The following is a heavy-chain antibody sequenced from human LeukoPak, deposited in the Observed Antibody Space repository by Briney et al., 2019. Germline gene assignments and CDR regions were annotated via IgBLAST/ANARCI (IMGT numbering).Heavy chain of an antibody. CDR1: GGSISSGGYY. Sequence: SETLSLTCTVSGGSISSGGYYWRWIRQHPGKGLEWIGYIYYSGSTYYNPSLKSRVTISVDTSKNQFSLKLSSVTAADTAVYYCARDLGGGYSYGHNWFDPWGQGTLVTVSS. J-gene: IGHJ5*02. CDR2: IYYSGST. V-gene: IGHV4-31*03. CDR3: ARDLGGGYSYGHNWFDP. D-gene: IGHD5-18*01.